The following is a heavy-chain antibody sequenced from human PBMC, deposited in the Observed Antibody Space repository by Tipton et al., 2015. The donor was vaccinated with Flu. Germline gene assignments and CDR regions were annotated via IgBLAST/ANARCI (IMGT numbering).Heavy chain of an antibody. J-gene: IGHJ3*02. CDR1: GGSISSHY. Sequence: LRLSCTVSGGSISSHYWSWIRQPPGKGLEWIGYIYYSGSISYNPSLKSRVTISVDTSKNQFSLKLSSVTAADTAVYYCARLSLSFNAFDIWGQGTTVIVSS. V-gene: IGHV4-59*11. D-gene: IGHD2/OR15-2a*01. CDR3: ARLSLSFNAFDI. CDR2: IYYSGSI.